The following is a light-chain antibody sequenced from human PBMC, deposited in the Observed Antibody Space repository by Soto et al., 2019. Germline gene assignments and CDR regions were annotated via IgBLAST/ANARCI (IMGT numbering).Light chain of an antibody. J-gene: IGLJ2*01. CDR1: SSDVGDYNY. CDR2: EVS. CDR3: SSNAGSNNLV. Sequence: HSALTQPPSASGTPGQSVTIPCTGTSSDVGDYNYVSWYQQHPGKAPKLMIYEVSRRPSGVPDRFSGSKSGNTASLTVSGLQAEDEADYYCSSNAGSNNLVFGGGTKVTVL. V-gene: IGLV2-8*01.